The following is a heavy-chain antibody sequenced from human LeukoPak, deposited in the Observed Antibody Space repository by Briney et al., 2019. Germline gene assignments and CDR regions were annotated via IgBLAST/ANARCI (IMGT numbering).Heavy chain of an antibody. Sequence: PSETLPLTCIFSSGSISSGSIGNFYWNWIRQPPGKGLEWIGYIFYSGTTNYNPSLKSRVTISIDTSKNQFSLKLSSVTAADTAVYYCARSDCSGGACYINFDYWGQGTLVTVSS. J-gene: IGHJ4*02. V-gene: IGHV4-61*01. CDR2: IFYSGTT. CDR1: SGSISSGSIGNFY. D-gene: IGHD2-15*01. CDR3: ARSDCSGGACYINFDY.